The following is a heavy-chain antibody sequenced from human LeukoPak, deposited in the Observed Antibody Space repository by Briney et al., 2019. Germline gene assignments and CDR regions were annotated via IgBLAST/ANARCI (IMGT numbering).Heavy chain of an antibody. Sequence: GGSLRLSCAASGFTFSAYAMHWVRQAPGKGLEYVSTMSSNGGSTSYANSVKGRFTTSRGNSKNTLYLQMGSLRAEDMAVYYCARGGGYCSDGDCYGIDFWGQGTLVTVSS. J-gene: IGHJ4*02. V-gene: IGHV3-64*01. CDR1: GFTFSAYA. D-gene: IGHD2-15*01. CDR2: MSSNGGST. CDR3: ARGGGYCSDGDCYGIDF.